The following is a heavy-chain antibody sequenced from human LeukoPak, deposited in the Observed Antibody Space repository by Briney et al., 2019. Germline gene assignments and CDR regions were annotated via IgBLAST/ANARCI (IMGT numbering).Heavy chain of an antibody. V-gene: IGHV1-8*02. J-gene: IGHJ3*02. CDR1: GGTFSSYA. CDR3: ARDLGGPGLEATYAFGI. Sequence: ASVKVSCKASGGTFSSYAISWVRQATGQGLEWMRWMNPNNGNTGYAQKFQGRVTMTRNTSTSTDYMELSSLRSEDTAVYYCARDLGGPGLEATYAFGIWGQGTMVTVSS. CDR2: MNPNNGNT. D-gene: IGHD1-26*01.